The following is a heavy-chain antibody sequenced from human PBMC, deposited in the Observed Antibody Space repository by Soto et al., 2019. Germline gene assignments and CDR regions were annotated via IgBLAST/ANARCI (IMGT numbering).Heavy chain of an antibody. CDR2: ITATNGNT. CDR1: GFTFKAYA. Sequence: PGGSLSLSCVASGFTFKAYAMGWVGQAPGKGLEWVSSITATNGNTYYADSVRGRFTISRDNSRNSLFLQMNGLRPEDSALYYCVKDEGTSSTVFDYWGQGTLLTVSS. D-gene: IGHD4-4*01. CDR3: VKDEGTSSTVFDY. V-gene: IGHV3-23*01. J-gene: IGHJ4*02.